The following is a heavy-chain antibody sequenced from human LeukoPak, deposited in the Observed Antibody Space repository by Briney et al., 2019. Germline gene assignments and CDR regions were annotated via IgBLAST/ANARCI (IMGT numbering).Heavy chain of an antibody. D-gene: IGHD2-21*02. CDR3: ARGASCGGDCYPH. J-gene: IGHJ4*02. CDR2: IYTSDST. CDR1: GFSVRSSY. Sequence: GGSLRLSCEASGFSVRSSYMSWVRQAPGKGLEWVSVIYTSDSTHYADSVKGRFIIPRDNFRNTLYLQMNSLRAEDTAVYYCARGASCGGDCYPHWGQGTLVTVSS. V-gene: IGHV3-53*01.